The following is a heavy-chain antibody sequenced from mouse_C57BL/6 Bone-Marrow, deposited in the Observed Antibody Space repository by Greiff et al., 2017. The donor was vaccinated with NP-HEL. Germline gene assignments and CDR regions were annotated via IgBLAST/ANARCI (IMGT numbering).Heavy chain of an antibody. CDR2: IYPGDGDT. J-gene: IGHJ4*01. Sequence: VQLQQSGAELVKPGASVKISCKASGYAFSSYWMNWVKQRPGKGLEWIGQIYPGDGDTNYNGKFKGKATLTADKSSSTAYMQLSSLTSEDSAVYFCSLITAVVDYAMDYWGQGTSVTVSS. V-gene: IGHV1-80*01. D-gene: IGHD1-1*01. CDR1: GYAFSSYW. CDR3: SLITAVVDYAMDY.